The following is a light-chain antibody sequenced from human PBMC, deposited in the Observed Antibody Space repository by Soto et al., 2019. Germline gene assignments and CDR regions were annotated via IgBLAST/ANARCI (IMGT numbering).Light chain of an antibody. V-gene: IGLV2-14*03. Sequence: QSALTQPASVSGSPGQSITISCTGTSSDIGRYDYVSWYQQLPGKAPKLILYRVINRPSGISDRFSGSKSGNSASLSISALQPDDEASYFCGSYTSATTWVFGGGTQLTVL. CDR1: SSDIGRYDY. CDR3: GSYTSATTWV. J-gene: IGLJ3*02. CDR2: RVI.